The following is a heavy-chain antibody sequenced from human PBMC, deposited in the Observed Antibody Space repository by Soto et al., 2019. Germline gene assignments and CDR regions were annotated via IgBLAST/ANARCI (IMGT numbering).Heavy chain of an antibody. CDR1: GFTFSDYY. CDR2: ISSSSGYT. J-gene: IGHJ4*02. Sequence: PGGSLRLSCAASGFTFSDYYMSWIRQAPGKGLEWVSYISSSSGYTNYADSVKGRFTISRDNAKNSLFLQMNNLRAADTAIYYCARDWLTYYFDIWGQGVLVTVSS. CDR3: ARDWLTYYFDI. D-gene: IGHD5-12*01. V-gene: IGHV3-11*05.